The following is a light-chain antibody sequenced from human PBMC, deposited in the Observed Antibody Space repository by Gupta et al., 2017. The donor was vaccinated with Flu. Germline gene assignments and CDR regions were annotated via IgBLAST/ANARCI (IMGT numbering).Light chain of an antibody. CDR1: QNVSSY. V-gene: IGKV3-11*01. J-gene: IGKJ4*01. CDR3: QQRCDWPPLS. Sequence: VLTQSPATLSSSPGERATLSCRASQNVSSYLAWYQQEPGQAPRRLIKDGSNRATGSPARWSSRVSWTEVTLPISSRVHEDVAVLYCQQRCDWPPLSFGGGTKVEIK. CDR2: DGS.